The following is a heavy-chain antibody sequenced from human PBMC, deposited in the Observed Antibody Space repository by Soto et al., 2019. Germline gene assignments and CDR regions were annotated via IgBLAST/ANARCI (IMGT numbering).Heavy chain of an antibody. CDR2: IHGSGSA. Sequence: QVQLQESGPGLVKPSETLSLTCTVSNGSISNFYWNWIRQSAGKGLEWIGRIHGSGSATCNPALRGRVTMSVDTSKNQFSLKVNSVTGADTVVYYCARSSHRESWFDPWGQGTLVTVSS. V-gene: IGHV4-4*07. CDR1: NGSISNFY. CDR3: ARSSHRESWFDP. D-gene: IGHD6-13*01. J-gene: IGHJ5*02.